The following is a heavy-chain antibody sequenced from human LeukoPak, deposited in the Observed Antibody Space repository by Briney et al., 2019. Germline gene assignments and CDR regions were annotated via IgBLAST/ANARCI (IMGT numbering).Heavy chain of an antibody. CDR3: AKGFLVVAAGENWFDP. D-gene: IGHD2-15*01. J-gene: IGHJ5*02. CDR2: ISGSGGST. Sequence: GGSLRLSCAASGFTFSSYAMSWVRQAPGKGLEWVSAISGSGGSTYYADSVKGRFTISRDNSKNTLYLQMNSLRAEDTAVYYCAKGFLVVAAGENWFDPWGQGTLVTVSS. CDR1: GFTFSSYA. V-gene: IGHV3-23*01.